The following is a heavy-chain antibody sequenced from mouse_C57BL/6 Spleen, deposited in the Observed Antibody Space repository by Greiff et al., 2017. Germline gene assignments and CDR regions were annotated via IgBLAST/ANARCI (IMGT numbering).Heavy chain of an antibody. V-gene: IGHV1-55*01. CDR2: IYPGSGST. D-gene: IGHD2-3*01. Sequence: QVQLQQPGAELVKPGASVKMSCKASGYTFTSYWITWVKQRPGQGLEWIGDIYPGSGSTNYNEKFKSKATLTVDTSSSTAYMQLSSLTSEDSAVYYCARNYDGYYGGFAYGGQGTLVTVSA. J-gene: IGHJ3*01. CDR3: ARNYDGYYGGFAY. CDR1: GYTFTSYW.